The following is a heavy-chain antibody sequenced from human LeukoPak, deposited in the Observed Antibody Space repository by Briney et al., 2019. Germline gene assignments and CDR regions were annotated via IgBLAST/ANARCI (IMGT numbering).Heavy chain of an antibody. Sequence: GGSLRLSCAASGFSFSTYWMSWVRQTPERGLEFVANIDKGGSVSKYMDSLKGRCTISRDNAKKSMYCEINGRKANATPVYYCARDPESSSFDLWGRGALVTVSS. CDR3: ARDPESSSFDL. D-gene: IGHD6-13*01. CDR2: IDKGGSVS. V-gene: IGHV3-7*01. J-gene: IGHJ4*02. CDR1: GFSFSTYW.